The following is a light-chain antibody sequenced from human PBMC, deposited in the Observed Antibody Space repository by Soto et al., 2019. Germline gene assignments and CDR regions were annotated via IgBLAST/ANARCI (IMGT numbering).Light chain of an antibody. Sequence: DIQMTQSPSSLSASVGDRVNITCRASQSINSWLAWYQQKPGKAPQILIYDASTLKSGVPSRFSASGSGTEFTLIISSLQPDDFATYYCQQYTSYSWTFGQGTKVDIK. CDR2: DAS. J-gene: IGKJ1*01. V-gene: IGKV1-5*01. CDR1: QSINSW. CDR3: QQYTSYSWT.